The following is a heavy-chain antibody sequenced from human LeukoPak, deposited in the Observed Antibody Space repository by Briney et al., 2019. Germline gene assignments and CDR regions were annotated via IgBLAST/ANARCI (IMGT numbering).Heavy chain of an antibody. Sequence: SETLSLTCTVSGGSISSSSYYWGWIRQPPGKGLEWIGSIYYSGSTNYNPSLKSRVTISVDTSKNQFSLKLSSVTAADTAVYYCARSLAVLRYFDWLLQDAFDIWGQGTMVTVSS. D-gene: IGHD3-9*01. CDR2: IYYSGST. CDR1: GGSISSSSYY. J-gene: IGHJ3*02. CDR3: ARSLAVLRYFDWLLQDAFDI. V-gene: IGHV4-39*07.